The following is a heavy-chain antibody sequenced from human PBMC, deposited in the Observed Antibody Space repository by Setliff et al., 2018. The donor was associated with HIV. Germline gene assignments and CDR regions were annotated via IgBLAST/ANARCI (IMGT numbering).Heavy chain of an antibody. J-gene: IGHJ4*02. CDR3: AKCYYDSSGYHYYFDY. D-gene: IGHD3-22*01. V-gene: IGHV3-21*01. Sequence: PGGSLRLSCAASGFTFSSYSMNWVRRAPGKGLEWVSSISSTSSYIYYADSVKGRFTISRDNAKNSLYLQMNSLRAEDTAVYYCAKCYYDSSGYHYYFDYWGQGTLVTVSS. CDR2: ISSTSSYI. CDR1: GFTFSSYS.